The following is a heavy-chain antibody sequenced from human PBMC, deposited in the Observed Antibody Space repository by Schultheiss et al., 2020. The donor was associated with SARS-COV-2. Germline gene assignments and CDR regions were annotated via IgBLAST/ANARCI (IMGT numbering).Heavy chain of an antibody. CDR2: IYHSGST. Sequence: SETLSLNCGVSGGSFSGYYWSWIRQPPGKGLEWIGEIYHSGSTNYNPSLKSRVTISVDTSKNQFSLKLSSVTAADTAVYYCARLHYHYGMDVWGQGTTVTVSS. V-gene: IGHV4-34*01. CDR3: ARLHYHYGMDV. J-gene: IGHJ6*02. CDR1: GGSFSGYY.